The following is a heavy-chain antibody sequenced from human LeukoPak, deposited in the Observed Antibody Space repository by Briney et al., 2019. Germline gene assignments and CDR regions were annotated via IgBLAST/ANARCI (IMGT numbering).Heavy chain of an antibody. CDR1: GYSISSGYY. J-gene: IGHJ4*02. D-gene: IGHD3-22*01. V-gene: IGHV4-38-2*02. Sequence: SETLSLTCTVSGYSISSGYYWGWIRQPPGKGLEWIGSIYYSGSTYYNPSLKSRVTLSVDTSKNQFSLKLSSVTAADTAVYYCARDLAVLGYFHFDYWGQGTLVTVSS. CDR3: ARDLAVLGYFHFDY. CDR2: IYYSGST.